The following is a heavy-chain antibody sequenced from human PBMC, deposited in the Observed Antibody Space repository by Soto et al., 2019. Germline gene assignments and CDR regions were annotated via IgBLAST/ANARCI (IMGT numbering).Heavy chain of an antibody. CDR2: ISSSSSYI. J-gene: IGHJ3*02. CDR1: GFPFTSYS. V-gene: IGHV3-21*01. Sequence: AGGSLRLSCAASGFPFTSYSMNWDRQAPGKGLEWVSSISSSSSYIYYVDSVKGRFTISRDNAKNSLYLQMNSLRAEDTAVYYCARETSEEAFDIWGQGTMVTVSS. CDR3: ARETSEEAFDI.